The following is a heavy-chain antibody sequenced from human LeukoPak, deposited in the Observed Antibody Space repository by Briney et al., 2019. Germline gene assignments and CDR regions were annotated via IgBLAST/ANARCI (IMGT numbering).Heavy chain of an antibody. J-gene: IGHJ4*02. CDR3: ARDPLPYYYDSSVYYYDY. V-gene: IGHV3-7*01. CDR2: IKQDGSEK. Sequence: GGSLRLSCAASGFTFSSYWMSWIRQAPGKGLEWVANIKQDGSEKYYVDSVKGRFTISRDNAKNSLYLQMNSLRAEDTAVYYCARDPLPYYYDSSVYYYDYWGQGTLVTDSS. D-gene: IGHD3-22*01. CDR1: GFTFSSYW.